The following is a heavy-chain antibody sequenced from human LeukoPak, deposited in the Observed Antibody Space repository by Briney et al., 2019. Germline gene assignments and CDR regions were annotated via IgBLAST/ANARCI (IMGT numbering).Heavy chain of an antibody. D-gene: IGHD3-22*01. J-gene: IGHJ5*02. CDR2: MNPNSGNT. V-gene: IGHV1-8*01. Sequence: ASVKVSCKASGYTFTSYDINWVRQATGQGLEWMGWMNPNSGNTGYAQKFQGRVTMTRNTSISTAYMELSSLRSEDTAVYYCARGRRGNRGKSRYYDSSVPWGQGTLVTVSS. CDR3: ARGRRGNRGKSRYYDSSVP. CDR1: GYTFTSYD.